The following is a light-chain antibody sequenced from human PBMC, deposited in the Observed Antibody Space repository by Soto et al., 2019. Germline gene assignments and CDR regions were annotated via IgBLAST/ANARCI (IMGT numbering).Light chain of an antibody. J-gene: IGLJ1*01. CDR1: SSDVGAYNY. V-gene: IGLV2-14*01. Sequence: ALTQPASVSGSPGQSITISCTGTSSDVGAYNYVSWFQQHPGKAPTLIISEVSNRPSGVSNRFSGSKSGNAASLTISGLQAEDEADYFCFSFTTDWTHVFGTGTKGT. CDR2: EVS. CDR3: FSFTTDWTHV.